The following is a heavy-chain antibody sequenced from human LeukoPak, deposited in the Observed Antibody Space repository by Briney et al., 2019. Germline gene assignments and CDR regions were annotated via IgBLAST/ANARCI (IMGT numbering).Heavy chain of an antibody. Sequence: GASVKVSCKASGYTFTGYYMHWVRQAPGQGLEWMGWINPKSGGTNYAQKFQDRVTMTRDTSISTAYMELSRLRSDDTAVYYCARDELGTLYYYYGMDVWGQGTTVTVSS. CDR1: GYTFTGYY. D-gene: IGHD7-27*01. J-gene: IGHJ6*02. V-gene: IGHV1-2*02. CDR2: INPKSGGT. CDR3: ARDELGTLYYYYGMDV.